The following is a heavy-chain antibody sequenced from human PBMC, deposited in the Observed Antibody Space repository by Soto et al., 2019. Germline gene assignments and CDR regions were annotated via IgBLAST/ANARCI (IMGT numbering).Heavy chain of an antibody. CDR3: ARVRDSSGWYEEGGGAFNI. V-gene: IGHV4-59*01. CDR2: IYYSGST. Sequence: SETLSLTCTVSGGSISSYYWSWIRQPPGKGLEWIGYIYYSGSTNYNPSLKSRVTISVDTSKNQFSLKLSSVTGADTAVYYWARVRDSSGWYEEGGGAFNIWGQGTMVTVSS. D-gene: IGHD6-19*01. CDR1: GGSISSYY. J-gene: IGHJ3*02.